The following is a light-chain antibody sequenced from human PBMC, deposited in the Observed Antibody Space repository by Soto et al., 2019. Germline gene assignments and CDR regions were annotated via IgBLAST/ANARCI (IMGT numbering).Light chain of an antibody. CDR2: ATS. CDR1: QSISGTH. CDR3: RQYDSSPPMYT. J-gene: IGKJ2*01. Sequence: EIVLTQSPGTLSLSPGERATLSCRASQSISGTHLAWYQHRPGQAPRPLIYATSNRATGVPDRFSGSGSGTDFTLTISRLEPEDFAVYFCRQYDSSPPMYTFGQVTKLEIK. V-gene: IGKV3-20*01.